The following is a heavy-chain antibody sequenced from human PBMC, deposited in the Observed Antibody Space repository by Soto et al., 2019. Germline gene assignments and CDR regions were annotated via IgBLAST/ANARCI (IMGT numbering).Heavy chain of an antibody. V-gene: IGHV4-39*01. D-gene: IGHD5-12*01. Sequence: QLQLQESGPGLVKPSETLSLTCTVSGGSISSSSYYWGWIRKPPGKGLEWIGSIYYSGSTYYNPSLKRRVTRSVDTSKNQLSLKLSSVTAADTAVYYCARHDECSCYEGFFDYWGQGTLVTVSS. CDR2: IYYSGST. J-gene: IGHJ4*02. CDR1: GGSISSSSYY. CDR3: ARHDECSCYEGFFDY.